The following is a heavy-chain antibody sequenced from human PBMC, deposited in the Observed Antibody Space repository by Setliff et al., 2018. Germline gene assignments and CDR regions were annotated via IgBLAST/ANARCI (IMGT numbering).Heavy chain of an antibody. J-gene: IGHJ2*01. Sequence: SVKVSCKASGGTFGLSAISWVRPAPGQGLEWVGGMLPLHGTRNHRPKLQGRVSITADESKTTVFMELSSLTSEDTAIYFCVRAPPALHGEYGYFDLWGRGTLVTVSS. CDR1: GGTFGLSA. CDR2: MLPLHGTR. D-gene: IGHD4-17*01. CDR3: VRAPPALHGEYGYFDL. V-gene: IGHV1-69*13.